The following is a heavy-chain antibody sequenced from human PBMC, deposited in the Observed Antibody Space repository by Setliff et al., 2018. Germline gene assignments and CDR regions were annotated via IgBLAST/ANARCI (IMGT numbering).Heavy chain of an antibody. Sequence: ASETLSLTCTVSGYSISSGYIWGWIRQPPGKGLEWVADIKQDGSTKYYLDSVKGRFTISRDSAKGSLYLQMNGLRADDTGVYYCVRDDADNYDAFDNWGQGTLVTVSS. D-gene: IGHD3-22*01. CDR1: GYSISSGY. J-gene: IGHJ3*02. CDR2: IKQDGSTK. V-gene: IGHV3-7*01. CDR3: VRDDADNYDAFDN.